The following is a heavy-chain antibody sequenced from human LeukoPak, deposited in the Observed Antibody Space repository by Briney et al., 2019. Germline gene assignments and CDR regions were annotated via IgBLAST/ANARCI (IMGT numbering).Heavy chain of an antibody. CDR3: ARDGAGYYDSSGYEYYYYGMDV. D-gene: IGHD3-22*01. Sequence: GGSLRLSCAASGFTFSSCAMHWVRQAPGKGLEWVAVISYDGSNKYYADSVKGRFTISRDNSKNTLYPQMNSLRAEDTAVYYCARDGAGYYDSSGYEYYYYGMDVWGQGTTVTVSS. CDR2: ISYDGSNK. V-gene: IGHV3-30-3*01. J-gene: IGHJ6*02. CDR1: GFTFSSCA.